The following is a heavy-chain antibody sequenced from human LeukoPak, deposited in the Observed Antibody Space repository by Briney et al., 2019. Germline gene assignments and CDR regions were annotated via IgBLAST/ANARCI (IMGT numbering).Heavy chain of an antibody. CDR3: ARRRYSYGSYYFDY. CDR2: IYYSGST. D-gene: IGHD5-18*01. J-gene: IGHJ4*02. Sequence: SETLSLTCTVSGGSISSYYWSWIRQPPGKGLEWIGYIYYSGSTNYNPSLKSRVTISVDTSKNQFSLKLSSVTAADTAVYYCARRRYSYGSYYFDYWGQGTLVTVYS. V-gene: IGHV4-59*08. CDR1: GGSISSYY.